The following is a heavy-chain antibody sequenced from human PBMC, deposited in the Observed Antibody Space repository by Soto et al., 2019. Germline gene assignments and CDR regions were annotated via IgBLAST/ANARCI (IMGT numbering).Heavy chain of an antibody. Sequence: PGGSLRLSCAASGFTFSSYAMSWVRQAPGKGLEWVSAISGSGGSTYYADSVKGRFTISRDNSKNTLYLQMNSLRAEDTAVYYCAKATSGGEWLQYYFDYWGQGTLFTVAS. D-gene: IGHD5-12*01. CDR2: ISGSGGST. CDR3: AKATSGGEWLQYYFDY. J-gene: IGHJ4*02. V-gene: IGHV3-23*01. CDR1: GFTFSSYA.